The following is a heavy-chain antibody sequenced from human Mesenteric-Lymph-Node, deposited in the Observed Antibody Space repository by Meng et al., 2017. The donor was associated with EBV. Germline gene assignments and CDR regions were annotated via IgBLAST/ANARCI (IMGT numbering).Heavy chain of an antibody. CDR3: ARRDYYESTGYYPADS. J-gene: IGHJ4*02. Sequence: QVQLQESGPGLETPSGXLSLTCTVXGGSISSTNWWSWVRQPPGKGLEWIGEIYHNGNTNYNPSLESRVTISVDKSKNQFSLKLSSVTAADTAVYYCARRDYYESTGYYPADSWGQGTLVTVSS. CDR1: GGSISSTNW. V-gene: IGHV4-4*02. CDR2: IYHNGNT. D-gene: IGHD3-22*01.